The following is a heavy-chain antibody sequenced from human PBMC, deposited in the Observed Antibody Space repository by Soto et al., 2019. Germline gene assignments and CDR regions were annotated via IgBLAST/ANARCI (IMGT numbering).Heavy chain of an antibody. D-gene: IGHD2-15*01. CDR1: GGSFSGYI. Sequence: SETLSLTCDVYGGSFSGYIWTWIRQTPGKGLQWIGQINHSGSANYSPSFQGQVTISADKSISTAYLQWSSLKASDTAMYYCARLKPIVVVVAATSIGNWFDPWGQGTLVTVSS. CDR3: ARLKPIVVVVAATSIGNWFDP. J-gene: IGHJ5*02. CDR2: INHSGSA. V-gene: IGHV4-34*01.